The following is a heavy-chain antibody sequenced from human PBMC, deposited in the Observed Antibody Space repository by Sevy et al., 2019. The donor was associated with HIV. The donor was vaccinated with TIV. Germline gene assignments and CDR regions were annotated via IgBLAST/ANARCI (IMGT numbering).Heavy chain of an antibody. CDR3: TADSKERGLVAVLDY. V-gene: IGHV3-15*01. CDR1: GFTFSNAW. CDR2: IKSKTDGGTT. Sequence: GGSLRLSCAASGFTFSNAWMSWVRQAPGKGLEWVGRIKSKTDGGTTDYDGPVKGRFTISRDDSNNTLYLQMNSLKTEDTAIYYCTADSKERGLVAVLDYWGQGTLVTVSS. D-gene: IGHD3-10*01. J-gene: IGHJ4*02.